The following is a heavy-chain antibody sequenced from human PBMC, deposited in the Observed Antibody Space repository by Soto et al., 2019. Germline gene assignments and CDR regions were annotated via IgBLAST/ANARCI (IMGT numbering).Heavy chain of an antibody. Sequence: SETLSLTCAVSGGSISSGGYSWSWIRQPPGKGLEWIGYIYHSGSTYYNPSLKSRVTISVDRSKNQFSLKLSSVTAADTAVYYCARGFRRLWNPMIVVKTGYFDYWGQGTLVTVSS. V-gene: IGHV4-30-2*01. CDR1: GGSISSGGYS. CDR2: IYHSGST. J-gene: IGHJ4*02. CDR3: ARGFRRLWNPMIVVKTGYFDY. D-gene: IGHD3-22*01.